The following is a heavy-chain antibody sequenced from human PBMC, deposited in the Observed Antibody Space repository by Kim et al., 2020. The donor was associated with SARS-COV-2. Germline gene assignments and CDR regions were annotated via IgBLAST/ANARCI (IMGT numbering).Heavy chain of an antibody. CDR2: INPSGGST. CDR1: GYTFTSYY. Sequence: ASVKVSCKASGYTFTSYYMHWVRQAPGQGLEWMGIINPSGGSTSYAQKFQGRVTMTRDTSTSTVYMELSSLRSEDTAVYYCARPITMIVVPSGGMDVWGQGTTVTVSS. V-gene: IGHV1-46*01. D-gene: IGHD3-22*01. CDR3: ARPITMIVVPSGGMDV. J-gene: IGHJ6*02.